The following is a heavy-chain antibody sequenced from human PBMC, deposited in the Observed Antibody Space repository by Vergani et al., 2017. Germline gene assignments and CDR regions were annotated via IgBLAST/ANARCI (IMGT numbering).Heavy chain of an antibody. J-gene: IGHJ6*03. CDR3: ARAPLWRRYYYYYYMDV. CDR2: MNPNSGNT. Sequence: QVQLVQSGAEVKTPGASVKVSCKASGYTFTSYDINWVRQATGQGLEWMGWMNPNSGNTGYAQKFQGRVTMTRNTSISTAYMELSSLRSEDTAVYYCARAPLWRRYYYYYYMDVWGKGTTVTVSS. CDR1: GYTFTSYD. V-gene: IGHV1-8*01. D-gene: IGHD2-21*01.